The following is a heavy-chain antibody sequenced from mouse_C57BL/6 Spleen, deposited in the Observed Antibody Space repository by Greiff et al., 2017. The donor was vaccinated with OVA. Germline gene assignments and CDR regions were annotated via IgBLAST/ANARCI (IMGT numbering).Heavy chain of an antibody. J-gene: IGHJ4*01. CDR1: GFTFSDYG. CDR3: ARPELGRNYYAMDY. D-gene: IGHD4-1*01. CDR2: ISSGSSTI. Sequence: EVQGVESGGGLVKPGGSLKLSCAASGFTFSDYGMHWVRQAPEKGLEWVAYISSGSSTIYYADTVKGRFTISRDNAKNTLFLQMTSLRSEDTAMYYCARPELGRNYYAMDYWGQGTSVTVSS. V-gene: IGHV5-17*01.